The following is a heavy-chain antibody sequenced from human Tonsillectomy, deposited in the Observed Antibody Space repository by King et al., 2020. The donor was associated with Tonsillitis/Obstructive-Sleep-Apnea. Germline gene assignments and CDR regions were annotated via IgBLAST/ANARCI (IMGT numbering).Heavy chain of an antibody. CDR2: FSGRDGDT. J-gene: IGHJ4*02. V-gene: IGHV3-23*04. CDR1: TFTFSSYS. Sequence: VQLVESGGGLVQPGGSLRLSCAASTFTFSSYSMSWVRQAPGKGLEWVSFFSGRDGDTYDADSVKGRFTISRDNSKNTLYLQMNSLRVEDTAIYYCAKDRGDGVGAGDYWGQGTLVTVSS. D-gene: IGHD1-26*01. CDR3: AKDRGDGVGAGDY.